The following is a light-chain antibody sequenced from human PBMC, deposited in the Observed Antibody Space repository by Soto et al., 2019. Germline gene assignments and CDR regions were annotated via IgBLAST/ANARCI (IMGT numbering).Light chain of an antibody. J-gene: IGLJ1*01. Sequence: QSVLTQPRSVSGSPGQSVTISCTGTSSDVGTYNSVSWYQQHPGKAPKLMIYEVSNRPSGVSNRFSGSKSGNTASLTISGLQAEDEADYYCSSYTSSSTRVFGTGTKLTVL. V-gene: IGLV2-14*01. CDR3: SSYTSSSTRV. CDR1: SSDVGTYNS. CDR2: EVS.